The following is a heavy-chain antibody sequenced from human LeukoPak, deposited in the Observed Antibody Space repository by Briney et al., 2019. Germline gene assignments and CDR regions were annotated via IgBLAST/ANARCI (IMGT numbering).Heavy chain of an antibody. Sequence: ASVKVSCKASGYTFTGYYMHWVRQAPGQGLEWMGIINPSGGSTSYAQKFQGRVTITADKSTSTAYMELSSLRSEDTAVYYCARRGNIAAAGAYYYYMDVWGKGTTVTVSS. CDR2: INPSGGST. D-gene: IGHD6-13*01. V-gene: IGHV1-46*01. CDR3: ARRGNIAAAGAYYYYMDV. J-gene: IGHJ6*03. CDR1: GYTFTGYY.